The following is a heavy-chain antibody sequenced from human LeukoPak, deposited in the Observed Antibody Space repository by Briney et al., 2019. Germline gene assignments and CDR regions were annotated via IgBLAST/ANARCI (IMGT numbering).Heavy chain of an antibody. CDR3: ARDSGYGSGSLGSDY. D-gene: IGHD3-10*01. V-gene: IGHV3-7*01. J-gene: IGHJ4*02. Sequence: PGESLKISCKGSGYSFTSYWIGWVRQAPGKGLEWVANIKQDGSEKYYVDSVKGRFTISRDNAKNSLYLQMNSLRAEDTAVYYCARDSGYGSGSLGSDYWGQGTLVTVSS. CDR1: GYSFTSYW. CDR2: IKQDGSEK.